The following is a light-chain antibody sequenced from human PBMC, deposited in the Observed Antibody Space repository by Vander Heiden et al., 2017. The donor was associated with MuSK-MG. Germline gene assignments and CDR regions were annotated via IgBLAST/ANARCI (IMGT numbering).Light chain of an antibody. CDR3: QQYGSSRWT. J-gene: IGKJ1*01. CDR2: GAS. V-gene: IGKV3-20*01. CDR1: QSVSSNY. Sequence: EIVLTQSPGTLSLSPGERATLSCRASQSVSSNYLGWYQQKPGQAPRLLIYGASSRAAGIPDRFSGSGSGTDFTLTISRLEPEDFAVYYCQQYGSSRWTFGQGTKVEIK.